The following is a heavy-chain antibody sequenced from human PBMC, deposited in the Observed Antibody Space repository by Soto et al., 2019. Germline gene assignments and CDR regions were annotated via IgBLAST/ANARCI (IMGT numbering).Heavy chain of an antibody. CDR1: GFTFTSSA. J-gene: IGHJ5*02. CDR2: IVVGSGNT. CDR3: AADPGEWLSKNGYNWFDP. Sequence: QMQLVQSGPEVKKPGTSVKVSCKASGFTFTSSAVQWVRQARGQRLEWIGWIVVGSGNTNYAQKFQERVTITRDMSTSTAYMELSSLRSEDTAVYYCAADPGEWLSKNGYNWFDPWGQGTLVTVSS. V-gene: IGHV1-58*01. D-gene: IGHD3-3*01.